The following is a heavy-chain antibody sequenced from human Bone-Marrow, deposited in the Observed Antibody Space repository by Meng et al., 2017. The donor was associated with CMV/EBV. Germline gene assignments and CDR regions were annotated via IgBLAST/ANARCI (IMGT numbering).Heavy chain of an antibody. CDR2: FDPEDGET. J-gene: IGHJ5*02. V-gene: IGHV1-24*01. CDR1: GGTFSSYA. CDR3: ATGLGYCSSTSCYWGGFDP. D-gene: IGHD2-2*01. Sequence: ASVKVSCKASGGTFSSYAISWVRQAPGKGLEWMGGFDPEDGETIYAQKFQGRVTMTEDTSTDTAYMGLSSLRSEDTAVYYCATGLGYCSSTSCYWGGFDPWGQGTLVTVSS.